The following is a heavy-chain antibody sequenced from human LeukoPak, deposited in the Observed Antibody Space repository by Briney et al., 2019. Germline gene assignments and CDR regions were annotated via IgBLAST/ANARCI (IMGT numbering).Heavy chain of an antibody. CDR2: IWYDGSNK. CDR1: GFTFSSYG. D-gene: IGHD6-13*01. V-gene: IGHV3-33*01. J-gene: IGHJ6*03. CDR3: ARVYSSSRNGYYYYMDV. Sequence: GRSLRLSCAASGFTFSSYGMHWVRQAPGKGLEWVAVIWYDGSNKYYADSVKGRFTISRDNSKNTLYLQMNSLRAEDTAVYYCARVYSSSRNGYYYYMDVWGKGTTVTVSS.